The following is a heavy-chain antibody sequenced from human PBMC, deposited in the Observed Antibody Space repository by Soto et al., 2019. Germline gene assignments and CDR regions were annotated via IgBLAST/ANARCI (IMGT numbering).Heavy chain of an antibody. J-gene: IGHJ4*02. CDR3: ARFLKFGGVPF. D-gene: IGHD3-16*01. Sequence: SETLSLTCTVSGGSISSGDYYWSWIRQPPGKGLEWIGYIYYSGSTYYNPSLKSRVTISVDTSKNQFSLKLSSVTAADTAVYYCARFLKFGGVPFWGQGTLVTVSS. V-gene: IGHV4-30-4*01. CDR1: GGSISSGDYY. CDR2: IYYSGST.